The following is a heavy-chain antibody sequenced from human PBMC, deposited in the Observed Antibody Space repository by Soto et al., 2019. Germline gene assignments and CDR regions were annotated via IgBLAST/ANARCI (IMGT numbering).Heavy chain of an antibody. CDR1: GGSISSSRYY. V-gene: IGHV4-39*01. J-gene: IGHJ4*02. D-gene: IGHD3-22*01. CDR2: IYYSGST. Sequence: QLQLQESGPGLVKPSETLSLTCTVSGGSISSSRYYWGWIRQPPGKGLEWIGSIYYSGSTYYNPSLKSRVPISVDPSKTQFSLKLSSVTAADTAVYYCARSSYYDSGGYSPPFDYWGQGTLVTVSS. CDR3: ARSSYYDSGGYSPPFDY.